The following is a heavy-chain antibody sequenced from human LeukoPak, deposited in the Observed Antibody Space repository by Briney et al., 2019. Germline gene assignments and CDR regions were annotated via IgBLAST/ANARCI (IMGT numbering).Heavy chain of an antibody. CDR1: GYTFTGYY. J-gene: IGHJ4*02. Sequence: EASVKVSCKASGYTFTGYYMHWVRQAPGQGLEWMGWINPNSGGTNYAQKFQGRVTMTRATSLSTAYMELSRLRSDDTAVYYCARELHYYDSSGYIRSESWGQGTLVTVSS. V-gene: IGHV1-2*02. CDR2: INPNSGGT. D-gene: IGHD3-22*01. CDR3: ARELHYYDSSGYIRSES.